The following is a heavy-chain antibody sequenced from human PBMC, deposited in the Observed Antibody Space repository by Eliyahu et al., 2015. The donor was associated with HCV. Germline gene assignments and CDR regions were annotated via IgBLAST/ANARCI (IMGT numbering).Heavy chain of an antibody. CDR1: GFPFNNXV. CDR3: ANPLYTSSSTLGY. D-gene: IGHD6-6*01. J-gene: IGHJ4*02. CDR2: VSGXGGST. V-gene: IGHV3-23*01. Sequence: EVQLLESGGGLVQPGGSLRLXCAASGFPFNNXVMNWVRQAPGKGLAWVSAVSGXGGSTYYADSVKGRFTXSRDNSKKTLYLQMDSLRAEDTAVYYCANPLYTSSSTLGYWGQGTLVTVSS.